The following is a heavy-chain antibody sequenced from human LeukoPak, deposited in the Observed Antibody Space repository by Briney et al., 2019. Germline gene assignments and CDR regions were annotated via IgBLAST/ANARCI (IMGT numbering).Heavy chain of an antibody. D-gene: IGHD3-10*01. CDR2: INPQSGGT. V-gene: IGHV1-2*02. CDR1: GDTITGYY. J-gene: IGHJ5*02. CDR3: ARGRYSYYA. Sequence: AASVTVSCKASGDTITGYYMRWGRQAPGQGPEWMGWINPQSGGTNYAQKFRGRVTMTRETSISTAYMELSRLKSDDSSVYYGARGRYSYYACGQGTLVTVSS.